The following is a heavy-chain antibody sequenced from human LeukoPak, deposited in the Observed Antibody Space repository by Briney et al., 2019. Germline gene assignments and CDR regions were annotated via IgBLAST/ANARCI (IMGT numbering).Heavy chain of an antibody. CDR2: INSDGSST. Sequence: PGGTLRLSCAVSGFTFSSYWMHWVRQAPGKGLVWVSRINSDGSSTSYADSVKGRFTISRDNAKNTLYLQMNSLRAEDTAVYYCSTGSGHAFDIWGQGTMVTVSS. D-gene: IGHD3-10*01. J-gene: IGHJ3*02. CDR1: GFTFSSYW. V-gene: IGHV3-74*01. CDR3: STGSGHAFDI.